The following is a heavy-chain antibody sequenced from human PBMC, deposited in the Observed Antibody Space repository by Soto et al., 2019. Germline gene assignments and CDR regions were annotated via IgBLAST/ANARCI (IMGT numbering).Heavy chain of an antibody. CDR2: MNPNSGNT. V-gene: IGHV1-8*01. D-gene: IGHD3-9*01. J-gene: IGHJ6*02. CDR1: GYTFTSYD. CDR3: ARGGYDILTGYYNRYYYYGMDV. Sequence: QVQLVQSGAEVKKPGASVKVSCKASGYTFTSYDINWVRQATGQGLEWMGWMNPNSGNTGYAQKFQGRVTMTRNTTIXTXXXEXXSLRSEDTAVYYCARGGYDILTGYYNRYYYYGMDVWGQGTTVTVSS.